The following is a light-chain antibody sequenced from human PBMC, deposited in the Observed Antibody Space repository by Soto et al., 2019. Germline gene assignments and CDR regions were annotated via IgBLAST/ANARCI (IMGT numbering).Light chain of an antibody. CDR3: QQYSTSRGT. J-gene: IGKJ1*01. CDR2: GAS. V-gene: IGKV3-20*01. CDR1: ESLRGSH. Sequence: ELVLTQSPGTLSLSPRERATHSCRASESLRGSHLAWYQQKPGQAPRLLMYGASSRATGIPDRFSGSGSGTDFTLNINRLDPEDFAVDYCQQYSTSRGTFGQGTKVEIK.